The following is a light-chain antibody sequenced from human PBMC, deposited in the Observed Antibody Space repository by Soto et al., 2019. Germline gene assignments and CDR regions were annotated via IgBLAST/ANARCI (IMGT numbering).Light chain of an antibody. V-gene: IGLV2-14*01. J-gene: IGLJ1*01. CDR2: DVS. Sequence: QSALTQPASVSGSPGQSITISCTGTSSDVGDYNYASWYQQHPGKAPKVMIYDVSNRPSGVSNRFSGSKSGNTASLTISGLQAEDEADYYCSSYTRSSTLVFGTGTKLTVL. CDR1: SSDVGDYNY. CDR3: SSYTRSSTLV.